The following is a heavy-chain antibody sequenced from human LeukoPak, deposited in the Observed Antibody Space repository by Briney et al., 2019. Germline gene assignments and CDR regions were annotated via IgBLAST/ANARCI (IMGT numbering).Heavy chain of an antibody. J-gene: IGHJ4*02. CDR2: ISTSGTTI. V-gene: IGHV3-11*04. CDR3: ARASYDGYTLLDY. D-gene: IGHD5-24*01. CDR1: GFTFSAYY. Sequence: GGSLRLSCAASGFTFSAYYMNWIRQAPGKGLKWVSFISTSGTTIYYADSVKGRFTISRDNAKDSLYLQMNSLRAEDTAVYYCARASYDGYTLLDYWGQGTLVTVSS.